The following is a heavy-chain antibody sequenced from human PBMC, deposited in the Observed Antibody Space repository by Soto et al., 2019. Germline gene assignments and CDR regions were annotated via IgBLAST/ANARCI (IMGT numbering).Heavy chain of an antibody. V-gene: IGHV4-59*11. CDR2: IFYSGST. CDR3: ARVGSSGWSPDY. CDR1: GGSISGHY. J-gene: IGHJ4*02. Sequence: QVQLQESGPGLVKPSGTLSLTCTVSGGSISGHYWIWNRQSPGKGLEWIGHIFYSGSTNYNPSLKSRVTLSVDTSKNQFSLRLSSVTAADTAVYYCARVGSSGWSPDYWGQGILVTVSS. D-gene: IGHD6-19*01.